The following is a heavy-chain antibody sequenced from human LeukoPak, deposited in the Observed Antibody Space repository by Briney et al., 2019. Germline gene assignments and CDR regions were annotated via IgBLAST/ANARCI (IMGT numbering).Heavy chain of an antibody. J-gene: IGHJ4*02. V-gene: IGHV3-7*03. D-gene: IGHD6-19*01. CDR2: IKQDGSEK. CDR1: GFTFSSYW. Sequence: GVSLRLSCAASGFTFSSYWLTWVRQAPGKGLEWVANIKQDGSEKYYVDSVKGRFTISRDNAMNSLYLLMNSLRAEDTAVYYCARVTGGWSFDYWGQGTLVTVSS. CDR3: ARVTGGWSFDY.